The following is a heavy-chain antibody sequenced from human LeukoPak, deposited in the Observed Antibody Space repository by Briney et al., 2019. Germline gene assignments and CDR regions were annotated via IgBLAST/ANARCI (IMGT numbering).Heavy chain of an antibody. V-gene: IGHV3-23*01. J-gene: IGHJ4*02. D-gene: IGHD6-13*01. Sequence: GGSLRLSCAASGFTFSSYAMSWVRQAPGKGLEWVSAISGSGGSTYYADSVKGRFTISRDNSKNTLYLQMNSLRAEDTAVYYCATLSRYSSSWYYFDYWGQGTLVTVSS. CDR1: GFTFSSYA. CDR3: ATLSRYSSSWYYFDY. CDR2: ISGSGGST.